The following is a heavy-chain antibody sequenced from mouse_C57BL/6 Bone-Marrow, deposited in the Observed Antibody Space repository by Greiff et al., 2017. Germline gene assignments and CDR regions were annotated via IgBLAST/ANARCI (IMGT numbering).Heavy chain of an antibody. J-gene: IGHJ1*03. CDR1: GYTFTSYG. CDR3: ARADYDGTFDV. Sequence: QVQLQQSGAELARPGASVKLSCKASGYTFTSYGISWVKQRTGQGLEWIGEIYPRSGNTYYNEKFKGKATLTADKSSSTADMELRSLTSEDSAVYFCARADYDGTFDVWGTGTTVTVSA. D-gene: IGHD1-1*01. CDR2: IYPRSGNT. V-gene: IGHV1-81*01.